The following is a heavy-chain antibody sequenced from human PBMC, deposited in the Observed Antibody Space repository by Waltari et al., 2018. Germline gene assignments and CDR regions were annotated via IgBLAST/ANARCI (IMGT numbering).Heavy chain of an antibody. CDR3: TTSPDFWSGYYPFDY. D-gene: IGHD3-3*01. CDR2: IKSNSDGGTV. J-gene: IGHJ4*01. CDR1: GFTLGNVW. V-gene: IGHV3-15*05. Sequence: EVQLEESGGGLVKPGGSIRLACAASGFTLGNVWMSWVRQAPGKGLAFVVRIKSNSDGGTVEYAAPVKGRFTILRDDLKNTLYLEMYSLNTEDTAMSYCTTSPDFWSGYYPFDYWGHGTLVTVSS.